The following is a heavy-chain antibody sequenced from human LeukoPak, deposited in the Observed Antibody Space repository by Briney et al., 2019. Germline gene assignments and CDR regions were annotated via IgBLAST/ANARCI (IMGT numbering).Heavy chain of an antibody. Sequence: PSETLSLTCTVSGGSLSSNXNXXXWIRQPPXXGLEWIGSVYYSGSXYXNPSLKSRVTIXVDPSKSQFSLKLNSVTAADTAVYFCAILGTGSSWGQGTLVTVSS. D-gene: IGHD3-10*01. V-gene: IGHV4-39*01. CDR3: AILGTGSS. CDR2: VYYSGSX. CDR1: GGSLSSNXNX. J-gene: IGHJ5*02.